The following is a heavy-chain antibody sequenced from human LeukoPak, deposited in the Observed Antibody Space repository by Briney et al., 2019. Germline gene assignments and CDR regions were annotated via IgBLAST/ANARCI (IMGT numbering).Heavy chain of an antibody. J-gene: IGHJ4*02. V-gene: IGHV4-4*07. Sequence: PPETLSLTRTPSRGSISSYNWRSIRQPPGKGLGWIGRIYTSGSTNYNPSLESRVTISVDKSKNQFSLKLSSVTAADTAVYYCARDRGDSSGHFDYWGQGTLVTVSS. CDR2: IYTSGST. CDR1: RGSISSYN. CDR3: ARDRGDSSGHFDY. D-gene: IGHD3-22*01.